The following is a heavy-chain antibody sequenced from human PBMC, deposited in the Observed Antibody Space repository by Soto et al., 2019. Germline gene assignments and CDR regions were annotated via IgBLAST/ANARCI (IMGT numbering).Heavy chain of an antibody. D-gene: IGHD6-6*01. CDR1: GYTFTSYG. CDR3: ARDLVVAARPGDYSNVMAF. CDR2: ISAYNGNT. V-gene: IGHV1-18*04. J-gene: IGHJ6*02. Sequence: ASVKVSCKASGYTFTSYGISWVRQAPGQGLEWMGWISAYNGNTNYAQKLQGRVTMTTDTSTSTAYMELRSLRSEDTAVYYCARDLVVAARPGDYSNVMAFGAQGSADPVS.